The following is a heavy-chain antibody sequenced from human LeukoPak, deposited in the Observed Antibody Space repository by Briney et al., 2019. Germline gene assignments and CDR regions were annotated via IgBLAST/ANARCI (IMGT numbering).Heavy chain of an antibody. Sequence: GGSLRLSCAASGLTFTNNAMNWVRQAPGKGLEWVSYISNSATTIYYADSVKGRFTISRDNAKNSLYLQMSSLRAEDTAVYYCARDRDWVFDYWGQGTLVTVSS. V-gene: IGHV3-48*01. CDR1: GLTFTNNA. CDR3: ARDRDWVFDY. CDR2: ISNSATTI. D-gene: IGHD2-21*02. J-gene: IGHJ4*02.